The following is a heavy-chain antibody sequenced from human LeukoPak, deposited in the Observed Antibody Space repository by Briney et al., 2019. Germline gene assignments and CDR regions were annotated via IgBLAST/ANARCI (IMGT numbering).Heavy chain of an antibody. D-gene: IGHD3-22*01. Sequence: GGSLRLSCAASGFTFSSYSMNWVRQAPGKGLEWVSYISSSSSTIYYADSVKGRFTISRDNSKNTLYLQMNSLRAEDTAVYYCAKDPNYYDSSGQIDYWGQGTLVTVSS. CDR2: ISSSSSTI. CDR1: GFTFSSYS. J-gene: IGHJ4*02. V-gene: IGHV3-48*01. CDR3: AKDPNYYDSSGQIDY.